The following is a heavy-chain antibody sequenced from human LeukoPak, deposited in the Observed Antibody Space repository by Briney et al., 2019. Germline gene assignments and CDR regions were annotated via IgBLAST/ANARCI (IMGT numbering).Heavy chain of an antibody. V-gene: IGHV4-39*07. CDR1: GGSISSYY. CDR2: IYYSGST. J-gene: IGHJ4*02. Sequence: SETLSLTCTVSGGSISSYYWGWIRQPPGKGLEWIGSIYYSGSTYYNPSLKSRVTISVDTSKNQFSLKLSSVTAADTAVYYCARTWGGYNYFDYWGQGTLVTVSS. CDR3: ARTWGGYNYFDY. D-gene: IGHD5-24*01.